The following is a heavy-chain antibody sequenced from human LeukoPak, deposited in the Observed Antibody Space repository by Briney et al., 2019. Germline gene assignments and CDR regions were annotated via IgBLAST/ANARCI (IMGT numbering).Heavy chain of an antibody. CDR2: IYYSGST. CDR3: AIQVGAPMAGYFDY. CDR1: GGSISSGGYY. V-gene: IGHV4-31*03. D-gene: IGHD1-26*01. J-gene: IGHJ4*02. Sequence: SQTLSLTCTVSGGSISSGGYYWSWIRQHPGKGLEWIGYIYYSGSTYYNPSLKSRVTISVDTSKNQFSLKLSSVTAADTAGYYCAIQVGAPMAGYFDYWGQGTLVTVSS.